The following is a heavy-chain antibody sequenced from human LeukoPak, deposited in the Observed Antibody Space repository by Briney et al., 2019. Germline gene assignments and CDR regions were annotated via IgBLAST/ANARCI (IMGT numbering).Heavy chain of an antibody. CDR3: ARGSSTGYYVHFDY. D-gene: IGHD3-22*01. CDR1: GGPISTYY. CDR2: ISHSGDT. V-gene: IGHV4-59*12. J-gene: IGHJ4*02. Sequence: PSETLSLTCTVSGGPISTYYWSWIRQPPGKGLDWIAYISHSGDTYYNPSLKSRVTISVDTSNNQFSLELNSVTAADTAVYYCARGSSTGYYVHFDYWGQGALVTVSS.